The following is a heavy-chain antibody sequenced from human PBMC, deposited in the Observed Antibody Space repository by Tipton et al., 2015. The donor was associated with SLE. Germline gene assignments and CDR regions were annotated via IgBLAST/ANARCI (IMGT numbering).Heavy chain of an antibody. CDR2: IYTTGST. D-gene: IGHD3-10*01. CDR1: GGSISSYY. J-gene: IGHJ3*02. V-gene: IGHV4-4*08. CDR3: ARNPITMARGVIPGAFDI. Sequence: TLSLTCTVSGGSISSYYWSWIRQPPGKGLEWIGYIYTTGSTYYNPSLKSRVTISVDTSKNQFSLKLTSVTAADTAVYYCARNPITMARGVIPGAFDIWGQGTMVTVSS.